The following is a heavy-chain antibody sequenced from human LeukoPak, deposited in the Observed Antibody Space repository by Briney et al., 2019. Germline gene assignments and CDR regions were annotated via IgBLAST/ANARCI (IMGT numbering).Heavy chain of an antibody. V-gene: IGHV4-59*13. J-gene: IGHJ5*02. CDR2: IYYTGST. CDR3: ARASGGCYNNWFDP. Sequence: PSETLSLTCTVSGGSLSTCYWSWIRQPPGKGLEWMGYIYYTGSTNYNPSLKSRVTISVDTSKNLFSLKLSSVTAADTAIYYCARASGGCYNNWFDPWGQGTLVTVSS. D-gene: IGHD3-22*01. CDR1: GGSLSTCY.